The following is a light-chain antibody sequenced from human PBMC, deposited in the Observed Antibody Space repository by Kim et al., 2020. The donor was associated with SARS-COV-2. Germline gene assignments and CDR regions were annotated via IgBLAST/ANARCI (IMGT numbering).Light chain of an antibody. CDR3: CAYAGSSTVR. V-gene: IGLV2-23*02. J-gene: IGLJ2*01. CDR1: SSDIGKYAL. CDR2: EVN. Sequence: QSALPQPASVSGSPGQSITISCTGTSSDIGKYALVSWYQHHPGKAPKLMIYEVNKRPSGVSNRLTGSNSGNTASLTISGLQAEDQADYYCCAYAGSSTVRFGGGTQVTV.